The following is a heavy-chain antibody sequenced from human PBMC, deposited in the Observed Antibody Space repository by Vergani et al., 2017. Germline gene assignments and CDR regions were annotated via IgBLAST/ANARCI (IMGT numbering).Heavy chain of an antibody. CDR3: ARGGYSYGYADYYYGMDV. CDR2: IIPILGIA. CDR1: GGTFSSYT. J-gene: IGHJ6*02. V-gene: IGHV1-69*02. Sequence: QVQLVQSGAEVKKPGSSVKVSCKASGGTFSSYTISWVRQAPGQGLEWRGRIIPILGIANYAQKFQGRVTITADKSTSTAYMELSSLRSEDTAVYYCARGGYSYGYADYYYGMDVWGQGTTVTVSS. D-gene: IGHD5-18*01.